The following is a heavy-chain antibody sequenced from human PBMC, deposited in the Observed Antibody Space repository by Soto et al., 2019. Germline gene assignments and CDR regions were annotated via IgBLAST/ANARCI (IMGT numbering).Heavy chain of an antibody. CDR3: AKDNYGSGLDY. D-gene: IGHD3-10*01. Sequence: LCGAACGFVVSGYAMSFDRKAPGKGLEWVSAISGSGGSTYYADSVKGRFTISRDNSKNTLYLQMNSLRAEDTAVYYCAKDNYGSGLDYWGQGTLVTVSS. CDR2: ISGSGGST. CDR1: GFVVSGYA. V-gene: IGHV3-23*01. J-gene: IGHJ4*02.